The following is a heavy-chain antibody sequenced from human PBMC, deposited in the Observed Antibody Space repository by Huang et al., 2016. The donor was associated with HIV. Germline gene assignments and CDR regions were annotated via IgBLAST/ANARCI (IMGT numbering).Heavy chain of an antibody. V-gene: IGHV3-23*01. J-gene: IGHJ4*02. CDR1: RFTFSTYA. CDR2: ISGSGDKT. CDR3: AKVPTVVTFH. D-gene: IGHD2-21*02. Sequence: DVQLLESGGDFVQPGGFLRLSCAASRFTFSTYAMSWVRQAPGEGLEWVSAISGSGDKTYYADSVKGRFTISRDNSKNTLFLQMNSLRAEDTAVYYCAKVPTVVTFHWGQGTLVTVSS.